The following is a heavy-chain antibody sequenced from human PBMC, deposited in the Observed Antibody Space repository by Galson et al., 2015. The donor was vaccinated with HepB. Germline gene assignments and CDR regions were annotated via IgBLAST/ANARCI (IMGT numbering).Heavy chain of an antibody. CDR2: DRPTLGVG. CDR3: ARGQPHEVVVAATPFDY. CDR1: A. V-gene: IGHV1-69*10. Sequence: ANGCWGHTGGLGGECLREDRPTLGVGNYAQKFQGRVTITADKSTSTAYMELSSLRSEDTAVYYCARGQPHEVVVAATPFDYWGQGTLVTVSS. J-gene: IGHJ4*02. D-gene: IGHD2-15*01.